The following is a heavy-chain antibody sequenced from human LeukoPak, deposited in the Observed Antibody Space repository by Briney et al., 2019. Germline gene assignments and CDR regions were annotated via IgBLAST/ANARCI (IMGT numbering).Heavy chain of an antibody. CDR2: IYHSGST. CDR1: GYSISSGYY. CDR3: VRGGYSYTYGAIDY. Sequence: PSETLSLTCSVSGYSISSGYYWGWIRQPPGQGLEWIASIYHSGSTYYKLSLQSRLTISVDTSKNQFSLKLTSVTVADTAVYYCVRGGYSYTYGAIDYWGQGTLVTVSS. D-gene: IGHD5-18*01. J-gene: IGHJ4*02. V-gene: IGHV4-38-2*02.